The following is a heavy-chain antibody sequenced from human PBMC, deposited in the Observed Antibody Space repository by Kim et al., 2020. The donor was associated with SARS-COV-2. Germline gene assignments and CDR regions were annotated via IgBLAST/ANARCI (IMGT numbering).Heavy chain of an antibody. Sequence: SETLSLTCTVSGGSISSSSYYWGWIRQPPGKGLEWIGSIYYSGSTYYNPSLKSRVTISVDTSKNQFSLKLSSVTAADTAVYYCATPGVYGDYYYYGMDVWGQGTTVTVSS. J-gene: IGHJ6*02. V-gene: IGHV4-39*01. CDR3: ATPGVYGDYYYYGMDV. D-gene: IGHD4-17*01. CDR2: IYYSGST. CDR1: GGSISSSSYY.